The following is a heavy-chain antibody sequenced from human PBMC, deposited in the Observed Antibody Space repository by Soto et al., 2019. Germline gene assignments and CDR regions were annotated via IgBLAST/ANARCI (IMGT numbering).Heavy chain of an antibody. V-gene: IGHV4-31*03. J-gene: IGHJ5*02. CDR3: ARLRGNQLLGWFDP. CDR1: GGSISSGGYY. Sequence: HVQLQESGPGLVKPSQTLSLTCTVSGGSISSGGYYWSWIRQHPGKGLEWIGYIYHIGNTYYNPSLKSRVTTSVNTSKNKFSLKLATVTAADTAVYYCARLRGNQLLGWFDPWGQGTLVTVSS. D-gene: IGHD2-2*01. CDR2: IYHIGNT.